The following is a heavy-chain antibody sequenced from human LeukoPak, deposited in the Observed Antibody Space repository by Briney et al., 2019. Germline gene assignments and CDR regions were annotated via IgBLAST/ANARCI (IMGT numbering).Heavy chain of an antibody. CDR2: ISSSSSTI. D-gene: IGHD6-13*01. J-gene: IGHJ4*02. CDR1: GFTFSSYS. V-gene: IGHV3-48*01. CDR3: ARGRSTSIAAASFDY. Sequence: HPGGSLRLSCAASGFTFSSYSMNWVRQAPGKGLEWVSYISSSSSTIYYADSVKGRFTISRDNAKNSLYLQMNSLRAEDTAVYYCARGRSTSIAAASFDYWGQGTLVTVSS.